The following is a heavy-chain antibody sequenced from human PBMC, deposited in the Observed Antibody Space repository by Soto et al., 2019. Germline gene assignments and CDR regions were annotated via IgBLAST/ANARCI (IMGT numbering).Heavy chain of an antibody. D-gene: IGHD3-9*01. CDR1: GFTFSGYA. CDR3: AKDPSTGYADH. V-gene: IGHV3-23*01. J-gene: IGHJ4*02. Sequence: EVQLLESGGDLVQPGGSLRLSCVASGFTFSGYAMTWVRQAPGKGLEWVSTISPGGDTHYADSVKGRFTISRDNAKDTLFIEMNSLRAEDTAVYYCAKDPSTGYADHWGQGTLGTVSS. CDR2: ISPGGDT.